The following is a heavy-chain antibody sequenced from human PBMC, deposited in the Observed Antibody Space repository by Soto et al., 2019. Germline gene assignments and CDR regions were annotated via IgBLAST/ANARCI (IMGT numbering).Heavy chain of an antibody. V-gene: IGHV3-7*05. CDR2: IKEDGSVK. CDR1: GFTFSSLW. CDR3: ARATRSPDF. J-gene: IGHJ4*02. Sequence: EVQLLESGGDLVQPGGSLRLSCAASGFTFSSLWMTWVRQAPGKGLECVANIKEDGSVKYYVDSVKGRFTISRDNAKNSLYLRMVGLRAEDTAVYYCARATRSPDFRGQGTLVTVSS.